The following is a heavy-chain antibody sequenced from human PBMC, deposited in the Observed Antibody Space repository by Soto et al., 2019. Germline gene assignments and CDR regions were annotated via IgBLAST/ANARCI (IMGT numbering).Heavy chain of an antibody. V-gene: IGHV4-59*01. J-gene: IGHJ6*02. Sequence: PQTLSLTCTVSGGSMSSNYQSWIRQPPGKGLEWIGYIYYSGSTNYNPSLKSRVTISVDTSKNQFSLKLSSVTAADTAVYYCARGGTGTTRYGMDVWGQGTTVT. CDR1: GGSMSSNY. CDR2: IYYSGST. CDR3: ARGGTGTTRYGMDV. D-gene: IGHD1-1*01.